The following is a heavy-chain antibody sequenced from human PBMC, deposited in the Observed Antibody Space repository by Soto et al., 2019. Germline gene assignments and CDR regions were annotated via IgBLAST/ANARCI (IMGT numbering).Heavy chain of an antibody. CDR1: GFPFNTYS. Sequence: PGGSLRLSCAASGFPFNTYSMTWVRHTPGKGLEWVSYITSSGSTMFYADSVKGRFTISRDNAKNSLYLQMNSLRAEDTAVYFCARRACGGDCYYLDYWGQGSLVTVSS. J-gene: IGHJ4*02. V-gene: IGHV3-48*01. CDR2: ITSSGSTM. D-gene: IGHD2-21*01. CDR3: ARRACGGDCYYLDY.